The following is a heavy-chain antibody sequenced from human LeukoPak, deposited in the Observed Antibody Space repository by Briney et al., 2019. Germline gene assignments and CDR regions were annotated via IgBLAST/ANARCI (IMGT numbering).Heavy chain of an antibody. V-gene: IGHV4-34*01. CDR3: AKGRSDPFDY. CDR1: GGSFSGYY. CDR2: INHSGST. J-gene: IGHJ4*02. Sequence: SETLSLTCAVYGGSFSGYYWSWFRQPPGKGLEWIGEINHSGSTNYNPSLKSRVTISVDTSKNQFSLKLSSVTAADTAVYYCAKGRSDPFDYWGQGTLVTVSS.